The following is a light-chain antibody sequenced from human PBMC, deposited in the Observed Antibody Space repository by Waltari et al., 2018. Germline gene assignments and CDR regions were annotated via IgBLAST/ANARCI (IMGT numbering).Light chain of an antibody. J-gene: IGLJ3*02. CDR2: NDN. CDR1: TPNIGNTP. V-gene: IGLV1-44*01. Sequence: QSVLTQPPSAHGTPGPRATISCSGSTPNIGNTPVNWYQQRPGTAPKVLIYNDNERPWGVPDRCSGSKSGPSAALAISGLQSYDEADYYCASREDSLNVGVFGGGTKVTVL. CDR3: ASREDSLNVGV.